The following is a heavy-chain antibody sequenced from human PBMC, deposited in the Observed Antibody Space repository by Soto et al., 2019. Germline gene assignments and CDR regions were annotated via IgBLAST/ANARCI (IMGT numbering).Heavy chain of an antibody. J-gene: IGHJ3*02. CDR1: GFTVSSNY. Sequence: EVQLVESGGGLIQPGGSLRLSCAASGFTVSSNYMSWVRQAPGKGLEWVSVIYSGGSTYYADSVKGRFTISRDNSKNTLYLQMNSLRAEDTAVYYCARDRGVGATTPDAFDIWGQGTMVTVSS. CDR2: IYSGGST. D-gene: IGHD1-26*01. CDR3: ARDRGVGATTPDAFDI. V-gene: IGHV3-53*01.